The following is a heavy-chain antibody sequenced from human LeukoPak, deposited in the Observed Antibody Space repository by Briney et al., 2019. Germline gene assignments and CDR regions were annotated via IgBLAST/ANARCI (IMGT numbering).Heavy chain of an antibody. J-gene: IGHJ4*02. CDR1: GFTFSSYA. Sequence: PGGSLRLSCAASGFTFSSYAMHWVRQAPGKGLEWVAVISYDGSNKYYADSVKGQFTISRDNSKNTLYLQMNSLRAEDTAVYYCAREDYGWYGNYFDYWGQGTLVTVSS. CDR3: AREDYGWYGNYFDY. CDR2: ISYDGSNK. V-gene: IGHV3-30-3*01. D-gene: IGHD6-19*01.